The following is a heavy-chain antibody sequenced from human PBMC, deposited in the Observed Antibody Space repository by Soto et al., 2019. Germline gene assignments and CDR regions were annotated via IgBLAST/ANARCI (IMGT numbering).Heavy chain of an antibody. CDR3: ARIKPYYYDSSGYYYPIFDY. D-gene: IGHD3-22*01. CDR2: IDWDDDK. CDR1: GFSLSTSGMC. Sequence: SGPTLVNPTQTLTLTCTFSGFSLSTSGMCVSWIRQPPGKALEWLALIDWDDDKYYSTSLKTRLAISKDTSKNQVVLTMTNMDPVDTATYYCARIKPYYYDSSGYYYPIFDYWGQGTLVTVSS. V-gene: IGHV2-70*01. J-gene: IGHJ4*02.